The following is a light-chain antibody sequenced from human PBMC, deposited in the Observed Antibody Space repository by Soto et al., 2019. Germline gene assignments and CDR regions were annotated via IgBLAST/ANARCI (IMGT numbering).Light chain of an antibody. CDR3: SSYTSSSTLYV. CDR1: NSDVGGYNY. Sequence: QSVLTQPASVSGSPGQSITISCTGTNSDVGGYNYVSWYQQHPGKAPKLLIYDVSNRPSGVSNRFSGSKSGNTASLTICGLQAEDEAVYYCSSYTSSSTLYVFGTGTKLTVL. V-gene: IGLV2-14*01. CDR2: DVS. J-gene: IGLJ1*01.